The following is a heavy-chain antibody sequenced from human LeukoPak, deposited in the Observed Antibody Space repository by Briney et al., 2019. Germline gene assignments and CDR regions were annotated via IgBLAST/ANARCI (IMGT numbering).Heavy chain of an antibody. CDR1: GYTFTSYG. Sequence: ASVKVSCKASGYTFTSYGISWVRQAPGQGLEWMGWISAYDGNTNYAQKFQGIVSMATDTSTSTAYMELRSLRSDDTAVFYCARVILRGGQDGFDIWGQGTMVTVSS. D-gene: IGHD2-21*02. CDR2: ISAYDGNT. J-gene: IGHJ3*02. V-gene: IGHV1-18*01. CDR3: ARVILRGGQDGFDI.